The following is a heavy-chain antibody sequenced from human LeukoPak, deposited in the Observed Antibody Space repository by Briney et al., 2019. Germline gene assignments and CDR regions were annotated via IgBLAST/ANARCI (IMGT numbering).Heavy chain of an antibody. J-gene: IGHJ4*02. CDR1: GYSISSGYY. CDR2: IYHSGST. Sequence: PSETLSLTCTVSGYSISSGYYWGWIRQPPGKGLEWIGSIYHSGSTYYNPSLKSRVTISVDTSKNQFSLKLSSVTAADTAVYYCARGGVANSVYWGQGTLVTVSS. D-gene: IGHD3-3*01. V-gene: IGHV4-38-2*02. CDR3: ARGGVANSVY.